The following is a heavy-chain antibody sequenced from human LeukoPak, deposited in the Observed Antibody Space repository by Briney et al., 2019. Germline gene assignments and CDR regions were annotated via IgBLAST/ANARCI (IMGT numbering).Heavy chain of an antibody. V-gene: IGHV4-39*01. J-gene: IGHJ4*02. CDR2: TYYSGST. CDR3: ARLFSSNWYFDY. D-gene: IGHD6-13*01. CDR1: GGSISNSSYY. Sequence: SETLSLTCTVSGGSISNSSYYWGWIRQPPGNGLEWIGITYYSGSTYYNPSLKSRVTISVDTSKNQFSLKLSSVTAADTAVYYCARLFSSNWYFDYWGQGTLVTVSS.